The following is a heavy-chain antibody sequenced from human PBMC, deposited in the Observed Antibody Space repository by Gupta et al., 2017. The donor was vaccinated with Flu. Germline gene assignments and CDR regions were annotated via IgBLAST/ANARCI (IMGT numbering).Heavy chain of an antibody. Sequence: QPQLQESGPGLLKPLETLSLTCVVSDGSITSGSHYWGWVRQSPGKGLEAIGTIDYSGVENYNPARRGRAAISLDASRNKFYLRLTSVTAADKATYYCASGIKGTTVTDTFDFWGQGTLVTVSS. D-gene: IGHD4-17*01. J-gene: IGHJ4*02. CDR3: ASGIKGTTVTDTFDF. CDR1: DGSITSGSHY. CDR2: IDYSGVE. V-gene: IGHV4-39*01.